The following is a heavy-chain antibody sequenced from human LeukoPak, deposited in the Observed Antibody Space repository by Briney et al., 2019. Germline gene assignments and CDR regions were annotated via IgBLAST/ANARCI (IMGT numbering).Heavy chain of an antibody. CDR2: IYSSGNS. CDR1: GDSITTNSYW. D-gene: IGHD3-16*01. J-gene: IGHJ5*02. Sequence: SETLSLTCSISGDSITTNSYWWGWIRPSPRKGLEWIGSIYSSGNSYYNPSLKTRATISPDTSKNQYSLRLTSVTAADTAIYYCARRGIWDLQIGNWFDPWGQGILVIVSS. V-gene: IGHV4-39*01. CDR3: ARRGIWDLQIGNWFDP.